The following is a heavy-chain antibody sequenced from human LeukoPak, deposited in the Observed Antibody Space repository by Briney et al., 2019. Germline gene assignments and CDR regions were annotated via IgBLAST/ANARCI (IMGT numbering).Heavy chain of an antibody. Sequence: SETLSLTCTVSGGSIRSKSYYWAWIRQPPGRGLEWIGSVFYSGNTFYNPSLKSRVTISVDTSKNQSSLKLSSVTAADTAVYYCARGPTSITIFGVVTKPRDYYYGMDVWGQGTTVTVSS. V-gene: IGHV4-39*07. D-gene: IGHD3-3*01. CDR3: ARGPTSITIFGVVTKPRDYYYGMDV. CDR1: GGSIRSKSYY. CDR2: VFYSGNT. J-gene: IGHJ6*02.